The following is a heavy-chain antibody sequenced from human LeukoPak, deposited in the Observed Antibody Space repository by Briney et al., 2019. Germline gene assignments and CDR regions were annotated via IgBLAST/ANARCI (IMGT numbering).Heavy chain of an antibody. D-gene: IGHD2-15*01. Sequence: SETLSLTCSVSGDSIYNYYWSWIRQPAGKGLEWIGRIYTSGSTNYNPSLKSRVTMSVDTSKNQFSLKLSSVTAADTAVYYCAREYCSGGSCYSDWFDPWGQGTLVTVSS. J-gene: IGHJ5*02. CDR3: AREYCSGGSCYSDWFDP. CDR2: IYTSGST. V-gene: IGHV4-4*07. CDR1: GDSIYNYY.